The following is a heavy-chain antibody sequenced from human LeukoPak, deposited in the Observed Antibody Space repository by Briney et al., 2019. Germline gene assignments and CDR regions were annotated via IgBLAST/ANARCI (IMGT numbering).Heavy chain of an antibody. V-gene: IGHV3-7*04. Sequence: GGSLRLSCAASRFTFTTFWMSWVRQAPGRGLEWVAIINQDGSDKVCVDSVKGRFTISRDNPKNSLFLQLNSLRAEDTAVYYCARATRSVDYWGQGTLVTVSS. CDR2: INQDGSDK. J-gene: IGHJ4*02. CDR3: ARATRSVDY. CDR1: RFTFTTFW.